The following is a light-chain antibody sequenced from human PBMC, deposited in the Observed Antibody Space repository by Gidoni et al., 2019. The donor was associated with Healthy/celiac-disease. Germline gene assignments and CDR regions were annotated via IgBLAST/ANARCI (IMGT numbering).Light chain of an antibody. CDR2: GAS. Sequence: VTTYPQASLSVSPGERATLSCRASQSVSSNLTWYQQKPGQAPRLLIYGASTRATGIPARFSGSGSGTEFTLTISSLQSEDFAVYYCQQCNNWPLTFGGGTKVEIK. CDR3: QQCNNWPLT. V-gene: IGKV3-15*01. CDR1: QSVSSN. J-gene: IGKJ4*01.